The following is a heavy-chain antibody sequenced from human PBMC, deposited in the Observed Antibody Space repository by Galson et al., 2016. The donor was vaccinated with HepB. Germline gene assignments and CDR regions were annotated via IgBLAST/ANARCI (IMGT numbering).Heavy chain of an antibody. Sequence: SVKVSCKASGYTFNTYNMHWVRQAPGQGLEWMGIVQPSGGNTSYAQKFQDRITMTSDTSTSTVYMELISLRSEDTAVYYCAREPYHSFYFDYWGQGTLLTVSS. CDR2: VQPSGGNT. J-gene: IGHJ4*02. D-gene: IGHD1-14*01. V-gene: IGHV1-46*02. CDR1: GYTFNTYN. CDR3: AREPYHSFYFDY.